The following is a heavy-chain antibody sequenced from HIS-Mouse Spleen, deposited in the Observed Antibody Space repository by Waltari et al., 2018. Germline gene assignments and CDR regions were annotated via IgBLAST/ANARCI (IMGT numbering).Heavy chain of an antibody. D-gene: IGHD6-13*01. CDR3: AREIPYSSSWYDWYFDL. CDR2: IYYSGCT. Sequence: QLQLQESGPGLVKPSETLSLTCTVSGGSISSSSYYWGWIRQPPGKGLEWIGSIYYSGCTYYNPSLTSRVTISVDTSKNQFSLKLSSVTAADTAVYYCAREIPYSSSWYDWYFDLWGRGTLVTVSS. J-gene: IGHJ2*01. V-gene: IGHV4-39*07. CDR1: GGSISSSSYY.